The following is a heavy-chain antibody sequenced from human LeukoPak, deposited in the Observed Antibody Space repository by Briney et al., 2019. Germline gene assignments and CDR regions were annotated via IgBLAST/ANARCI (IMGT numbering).Heavy chain of an antibody. CDR1: GFTFSSYW. CDR3: ARERFLEWSYYGMDV. CDR2: IKQDGSGK. J-gene: IGHJ6*02. V-gene: IGHV3-7*01. Sequence: GGSLRLSCAASGFTFSSYWMSWVRQAPGKGLEWVANIKQDGSGKYYVDSVKGRFTISRDNAKNSLYLQMNSLRAEDTAVYYCARERFLEWSYYGMDVWGQGTTVTVSS. D-gene: IGHD3-3*01.